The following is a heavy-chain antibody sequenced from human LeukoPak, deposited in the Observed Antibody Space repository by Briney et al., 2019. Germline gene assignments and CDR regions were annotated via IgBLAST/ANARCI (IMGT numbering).Heavy chain of an antibody. CDR2: IYPGDSDT. CDR3: ARPDYGDFYAFEI. J-gene: IGHJ3*02. CDR1: GYIFKSFW. Sequence: GESLKISCKGSGYIFKSFWIGWVRQKPGKGLEWMGTIYPGDSDTRYGPSFQGQVTISADKSINTAFLKWSSLEASDTAMYYCARPDYGDFYAFEIWGQGTMVTVSS. D-gene: IGHD4-17*01. V-gene: IGHV5-51*01.